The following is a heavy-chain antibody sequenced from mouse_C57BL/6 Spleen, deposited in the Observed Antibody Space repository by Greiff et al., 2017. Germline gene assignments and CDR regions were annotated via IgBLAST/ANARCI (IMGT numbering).Heavy chain of an antibody. CDR2: IDPANGNT. CDR1: GFNIKNTY. V-gene: IGHV14-3*01. CDR3: ARGYGSSYWYFDV. J-gene: IGHJ1*03. D-gene: IGHD1-1*01. Sequence: VQLKESVAELVRPGASVKLSCTASGFNIKNTYMHWVKQRPEQGLEWIGRIDPANGNTKYAPKFQGKATITADTSSNTAYLQLSSLTSEDTAIYYCARGYGSSYWYFDVWGTGTTVTVSS.